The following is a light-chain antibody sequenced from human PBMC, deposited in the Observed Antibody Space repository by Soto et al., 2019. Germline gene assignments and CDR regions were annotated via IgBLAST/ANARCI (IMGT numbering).Light chain of an antibody. V-gene: IGKV1-33*01. CDR1: QSISGW. J-gene: IGKJ5*01. CDR2: DAS. Sequence: DIQMTQSPATLSASVGDRVTITCRASQSISGWLAWYQQKPGKAPKLLIYDASNLETGVPSRFSGSGSGSDFTFTINNLQPEDIATYYCQQYVNLPLTFGQGTRLEIK. CDR3: QQYVNLPLT.